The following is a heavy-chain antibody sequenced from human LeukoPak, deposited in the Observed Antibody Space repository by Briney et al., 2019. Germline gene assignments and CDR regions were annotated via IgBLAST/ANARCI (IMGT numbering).Heavy chain of an antibody. V-gene: IGHV4-39*01. J-gene: IGHJ5*02. CDR1: GASISGSSYY. CDR3: ARRFDDP. CDR2: IHYSGST. D-gene: IGHD3-10*01. Sequence: KASETLSLTCTVSGASISGSSYYWGWIRQPPGKRLEWIGSIHYSGSTYYNPSLKSRVSISVDTSKNQFSLKLTSVTAADTAVYYCARRFDDPWGQGTLVTVSS.